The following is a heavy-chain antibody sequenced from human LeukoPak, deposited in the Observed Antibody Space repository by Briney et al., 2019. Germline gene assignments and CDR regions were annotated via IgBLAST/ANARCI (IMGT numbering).Heavy chain of an antibody. CDR1: GGSFSGYY. CDR2: INHSGST. V-gene: IGHV4-34*01. CDR3: ARGRHIVVVPAATTTNWFDP. D-gene: IGHD2-2*01. J-gene: IGHJ5*02. Sequence: PSETLSLTCAVCGGSFSGYYWSWIRQPPGKGLEWIGEINHSGSTNYNPSLKSRVTISVDTSKNQFSLKLSSVTAADTAVYYCARGRHIVVVPAATTTNWFDPWGQGTLVTVSS.